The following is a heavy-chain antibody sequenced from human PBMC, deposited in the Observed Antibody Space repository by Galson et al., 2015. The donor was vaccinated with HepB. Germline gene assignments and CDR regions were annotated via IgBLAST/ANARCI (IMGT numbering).Heavy chain of an antibody. CDR1: GYTLTELS. D-gene: IGHD3-3*01. J-gene: IGHJ6*02. CDR2: FDPEDGET. CDR3: ATHPTIFGVVTPHWYYYGMDV. V-gene: IGHV1-24*01. Sequence: SVKVSCKVSGYTLTELSMHWVRQAPGKGLEWMGGFDPEDGETIYAQKFQGRVTMTEDTSTDTAYMELSSLRSEDTAVYYCATHPTIFGVVTPHWYYYGMDVWGQGTTVTVSS.